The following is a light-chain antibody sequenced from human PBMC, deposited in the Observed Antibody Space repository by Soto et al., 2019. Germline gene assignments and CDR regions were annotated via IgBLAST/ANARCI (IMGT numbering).Light chain of an antibody. CDR2: GAY. CDR3: QQYNNWPRT. CDR1: QSVSSD. Sequence: EIVMTQSPATLSVSPGERATLSCRASQSVSSDLAWYHQKPGQAHRLLIYGAYTRATGIQARFSGSGSGTEFTLTIKSLEPEDFAVYYCQQYNNWPRTFGQGTKVDIK. J-gene: IGKJ1*01. V-gene: IGKV3-15*01.